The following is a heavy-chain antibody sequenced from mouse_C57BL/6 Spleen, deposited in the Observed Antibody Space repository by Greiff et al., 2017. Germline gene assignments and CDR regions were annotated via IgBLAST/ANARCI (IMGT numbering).Heavy chain of an antibody. Sequence: EVMLVESGGGLVKPGGSLKLSCAASGFTFSSYTMSWVRQTPEKRLEWVATISGGGGNTYYPDSVKGRFTISRDNAKNTLYLQMSSLRSEDTALYYCARQGSNYDAMDYWGQGTSVTVSS. CDR1: GFTFSSYT. J-gene: IGHJ4*01. CDR3: ARQGSNYDAMDY. CDR2: ISGGGGNT. V-gene: IGHV5-9*01. D-gene: IGHD2-5*01.